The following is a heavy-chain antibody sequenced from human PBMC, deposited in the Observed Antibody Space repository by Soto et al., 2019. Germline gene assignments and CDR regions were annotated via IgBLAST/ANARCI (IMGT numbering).Heavy chain of an antibody. CDR3: ASSYYDYVWGSYRYAFDI. CDR2: IYYSGST. CDR1: GGSISSGGYY. J-gene: IGHJ3*02. Sequence: SETLSLTCTVSGGSISSGGYYWSWIRQHPGKGLEWIGYIYYSGSTYYNPSLKSRVTISVDTSKNQFSLKLRSVTAADTAVYYCASSYYDYVWGSYRYAFDICGQGTMVTVSS. V-gene: IGHV4-31*03. D-gene: IGHD3-16*02.